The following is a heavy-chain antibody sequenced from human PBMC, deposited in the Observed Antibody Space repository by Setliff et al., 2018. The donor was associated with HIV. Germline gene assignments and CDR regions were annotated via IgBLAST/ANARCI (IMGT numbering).Heavy chain of an antibody. J-gene: IGHJ5*02. CDR1: GVSVTNGTFY. CDR2: IAKTGST. V-gene: IGHV4-61*02. Sequence: SETLSLTCTVSGVSVTNGTFYWNWIRQPAGKGLEWIGRIAKTGSTNYNPSLKSRLTISMDTSKNQFSLKLNSVTAADTAVYYCARDFKRYNSPCRFDPWGPGTLVTVSS. CDR3: ARDFKRYNSPCRFDP. D-gene: IGHD5-12*01.